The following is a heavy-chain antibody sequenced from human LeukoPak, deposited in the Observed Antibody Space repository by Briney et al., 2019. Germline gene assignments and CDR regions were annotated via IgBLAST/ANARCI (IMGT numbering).Heavy chain of an antibody. Sequence: PGGPLRLSCAASGFTFSSYGMHWVRQAPGKGLEWVAVIWYDGSNKYYADSVKGRFTISRGNSKNTLYLQMNSLRAEDTAVYYCAREYYYDSSGYYLTPFYYYYYGMDVWGQGTTVTVSS. CDR2: IWYDGSNK. D-gene: IGHD3-22*01. CDR1: GFTFSSYG. V-gene: IGHV3-33*01. J-gene: IGHJ6*02. CDR3: AREYYYDSSGYYLTPFYYYYYGMDV.